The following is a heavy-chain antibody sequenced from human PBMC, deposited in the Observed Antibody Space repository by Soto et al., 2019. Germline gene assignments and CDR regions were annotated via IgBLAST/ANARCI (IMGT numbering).Heavy chain of an antibody. CDR3: AKDGIAVTGPGTNAFDI. Sequence: EVQLLESGGGLVQPGGSLRLSCADSGFTFTSYGMSWVRQAPGKGLEWVSAIGGSGGTTYYADSGKGRFTISRDTSKNTLYLQMNSLRGEDTAVYYCAKDGIAVTGPGTNAFDIWGQGTMVTVSS. CDR1: GFTFTSYG. CDR2: IGGSGGTT. D-gene: IGHD6-19*01. J-gene: IGHJ3*02. V-gene: IGHV3-23*01.